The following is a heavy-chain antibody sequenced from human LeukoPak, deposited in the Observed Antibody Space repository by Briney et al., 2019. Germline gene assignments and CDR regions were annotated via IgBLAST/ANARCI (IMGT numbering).Heavy chain of an antibody. CDR3: ARVPDYYYYYMDV. Sequence: ASVKVSCKASGYTFTSYGISWVRQAPGQGLEWMGWISAYNGNTNYAQKLQGRVTMATDTSTSTAYMDLRSRRTDETAVYYCARVPDYYYYYMDVWGKGTTVTVSS. CDR2: ISAYNGNT. CDR1: GYTFTSYG. V-gene: IGHV1-18*01. J-gene: IGHJ6*03.